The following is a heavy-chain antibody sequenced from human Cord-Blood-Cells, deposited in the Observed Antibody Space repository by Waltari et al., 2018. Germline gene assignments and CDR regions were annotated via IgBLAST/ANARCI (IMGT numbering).Heavy chain of an antibody. V-gene: IGHV3-30*18. CDR2: ISYDGSNK. CDR1: GFTFSSSA. J-gene: IGHJ4*02. CDR3: AKSLGVVVVAADY. D-gene: IGHD2-15*01. Sequence: QVQLVESGGRVVQTGRYLRLSCAASGFTFSSSAMVWVRQAPGKGLEWVAVISYDGSNKYYADSVKGRFTISRDNSKNTLYLQMNSLRAEDTAVYYCAKSLGVVVVAADYWGQGTLVTVSS.